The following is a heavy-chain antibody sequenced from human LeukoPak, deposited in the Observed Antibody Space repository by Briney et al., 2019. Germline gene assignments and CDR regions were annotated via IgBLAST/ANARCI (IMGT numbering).Heavy chain of an antibody. CDR1: GFTVSSTY. D-gene: IGHD2-15*01. CDR2: ISGSGGST. V-gene: IGHV3-23*01. Sequence: GGSLRLSCAASGFTVSSTYMTWVRQAPGKGLEWVSGISGSGGSTYYADSVKGRFTIFRGNSKNTLYLQMNSLRAEDTAVYHCANGWSPDYWGRETLVTVSS. J-gene: IGHJ4*02. CDR3: ANGWSPDY.